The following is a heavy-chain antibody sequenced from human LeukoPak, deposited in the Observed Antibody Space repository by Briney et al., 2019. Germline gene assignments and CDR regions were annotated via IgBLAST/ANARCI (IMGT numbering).Heavy chain of an antibody. J-gene: IGHJ3*02. CDR3: AKSNGYGLVDI. CDR1: GGSLSPYY. D-gene: IGHD3-10*01. Sequence: SETLSLTCTVSGGSLSPYYWSWIRQSPGKGLEWIGYISYSGSTNSHPSLKSRVTISVDMSKPQFYLELSSVTAADTAVYYCAKSNGYGLVDIWGQGTMVTVSS. V-gene: IGHV4-59*01. CDR2: ISYSGST.